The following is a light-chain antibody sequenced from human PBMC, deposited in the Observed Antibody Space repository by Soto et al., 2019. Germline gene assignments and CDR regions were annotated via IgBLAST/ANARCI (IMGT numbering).Light chain of an antibody. V-gene: IGKV1-5*01. CDR2: DAS. CDR1: QSISSW. Sequence: DIQMPQSPSSLSASVGDRVTITCRASQSISSWLAWYQQRPGRAPEVLIYDASSLESGVPSRFSGSGSGTEFTLTISSLQPDDFATYYCQQYNSYPVTFGGGTKV. CDR3: QQYNSYPVT. J-gene: IGKJ4*01.